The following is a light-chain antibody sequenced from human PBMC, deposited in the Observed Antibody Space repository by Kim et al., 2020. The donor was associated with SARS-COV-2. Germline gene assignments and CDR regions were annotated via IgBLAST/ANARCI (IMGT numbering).Light chain of an antibody. CDR3: QSYDSSLSALYV. V-gene: IGLV1-40*01. J-gene: IGLJ1*01. CDR1: RSNIGAGYD. Sequence: VPTSFTGSRSNIGAGYDVPWYQQLPGTAPKLLIYGNSNRPSGVPDRFSGSKSGTSASLAITGLQAEDEADYYCQSYDSSLSALYVFGTGTKVTVL. CDR2: GNS.